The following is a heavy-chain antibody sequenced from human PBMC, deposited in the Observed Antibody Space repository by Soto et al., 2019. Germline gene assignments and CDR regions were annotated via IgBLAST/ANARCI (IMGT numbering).Heavy chain of an antibody. J-gene: IGHJ4*02. CDR2: IYYSGST. Sequence: SETLSLTCTVYGGSISSYYWSWIRQPPGKGLEWIGYIYYSGSTNYNPSLKSRVTISVDTSKNQFSLKLSSVTAADTDVYYCARLVHYDSSGFDYWGQGTLVTVS. CDR3: ARLVHYDSSGFDY. D-gene: IGHD3-22*01. CDR1: GGSISSYY. V-gene: IGHV4-59*08.